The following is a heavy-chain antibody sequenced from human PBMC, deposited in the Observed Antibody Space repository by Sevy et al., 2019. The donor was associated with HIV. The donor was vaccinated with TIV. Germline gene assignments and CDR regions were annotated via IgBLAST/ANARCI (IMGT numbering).Heavy chain of an antibody. CDR1: GDTFSTYG. Sequence: ASVKVSCKASGDTFSTYGLSWVRQAPGQGLEWMGGIIPIFGTPHYARTFQGRVTITADESASTAYMELSRLRSEDTALYYCAREGGVATTGDHDAFDIWGHGTLVTVSS. CDR3: AREGGVATTGDHDAFDI. D-gene: IGHD7-27*01. V-gene: IGHV1-69*13. CDR2: IIPIFGTP. J-gene: IGHJ3*02.